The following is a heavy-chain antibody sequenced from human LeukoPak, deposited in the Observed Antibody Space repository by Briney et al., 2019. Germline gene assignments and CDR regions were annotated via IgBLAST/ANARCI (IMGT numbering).Heavy chain of an antibody. J-gene: IGHJ4*02. V-gene: IGHV3-30*02. CDR2: IRYDGSNK. CDR1: GFTFSNYG. D-gene: IGHD4-17*01. Sequence: GGSLRLSCAASGFTFSNYGMHWVRQGPGKGLEWVAFIRYDGSNKYYTDSVKGRFTISRDNSKNMLYLQMNSLRAEDTAVYYCAKELTTVTYFDNWGQGTLVTVSS. CDR3: AKELTTVTYFDN.